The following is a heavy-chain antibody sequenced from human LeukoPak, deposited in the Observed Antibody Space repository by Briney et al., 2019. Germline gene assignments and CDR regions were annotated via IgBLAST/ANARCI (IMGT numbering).Heavy chain of an antibody. Sequence: GGSLRLSCAASGFTFSSYAMSWVRQAPGKGLEWVSAISGSGGSTYYADSVKGRFTISRDNSKNTLYLQMSSLRAEDTAVYYCAKDRKLRYFDWKYYFDYWGQGTLVTVSS. J-gene: IGHJ4*02. D-gene: IGHD3-9*01. CDR3: AKDRKLRYFDWKYYFDY. V-gene: IGHV3-23*01. CDR2: ISGSGGST. CDR1: GFTFSSYA.